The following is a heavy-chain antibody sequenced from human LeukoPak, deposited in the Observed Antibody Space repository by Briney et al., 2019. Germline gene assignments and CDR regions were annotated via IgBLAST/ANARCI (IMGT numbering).Heavy chain of an antibody. J-gene: IGHJ4*02. CDR3: AKDGLRYFDY. V-gene: IGHV3-23*01. CDR1: GFTFSSYA. D-gene: IGHD3-16*01. Sequence: SGGSLRLSCAASGFTFSSYAMSWVRQAPGKGLEWVSAISGSGGSTYYADSVKGRFTISRDNSKNTLYLQMNSLRAEDTAIYYCAKDGLRYFDYWGQGTLVTVSS. CDR2: ISGSGGST.